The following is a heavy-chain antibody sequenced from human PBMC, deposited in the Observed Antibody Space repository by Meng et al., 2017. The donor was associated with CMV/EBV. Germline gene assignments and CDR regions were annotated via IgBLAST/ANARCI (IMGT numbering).Heavy chain of an antibody. CDR1: GFTFSSYA. J-gene: IGHJ4*02. V-gene: IGHV3-23*03. D-gene: IGHD3-3*01. Sequence: GGSLRLSCAASGFTFSSYAMSWVRQAPGKGLEWVLVIYSGGSSTYYADSVKGRFTITRDNSKNTLYLQMNSLRAEDTDVYDCAKGGDFGVVIPIIGTFDYWGQGTLVTVSS. CDR2: IYSGGSST. CDR3: AKGGDFGVVIPIIGTFDY.